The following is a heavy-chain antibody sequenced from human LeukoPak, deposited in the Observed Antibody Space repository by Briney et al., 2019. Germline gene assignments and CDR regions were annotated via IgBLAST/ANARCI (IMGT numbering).Heavy chain of an antibody. CDR1: GFTFSSYA. CDR3: AKDPAPITTIVVAPNWFDP. J-gene: IGHJ5*02. D-gene: IGHD3-22*01. Sequence: PGGSLRLSCAASGFTFSSYAMSWVRQAPGKGLEWVSAISGCGGSTYYADSVKGRFTISRDDSKNTLYLQMNSLRAEDTAVYYCAKDPAPITTIVVAPNWFDPWGQGTLVTVSS. CDR2: ISGCGGST. V-gene: IGHV3-23*01.